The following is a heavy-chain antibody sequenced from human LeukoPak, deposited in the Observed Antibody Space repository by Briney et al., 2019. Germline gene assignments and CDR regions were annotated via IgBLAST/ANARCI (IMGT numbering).Heavy chain of an antibody. V-gene: IGHV1-2*02. Sequence: ASVKVSCKASGYTFTGYYMHWVRQAPGQGLEWMGWINPNSGGTNYAQKFQGRVTMTRDTSISTAYMELSRLRSDDTAVYYCARVSYGSGSYYPFFDYWGQGTLVTVSS. J-gene: IGHJ4*02. D-gene: IGHD3-10*01. CDR3: ARVSYGSGSYYPFFDY. CDR2: INPNSGGT. CDR1: GYTFTGYY.